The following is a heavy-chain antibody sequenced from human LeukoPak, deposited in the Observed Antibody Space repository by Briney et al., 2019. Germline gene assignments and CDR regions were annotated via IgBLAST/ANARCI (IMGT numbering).Heavy chain of an antibody. CDR2: IYYSGST. J-gene: IGHJ4*02. CDR1: GGSISSSSYY. Sequence: SETLSLTCTVSGGSISSSSYYWVWIRQPPGKGLKWIGNIYYSGSTYYNPSLKSRVTISVDTSKNQFSLKLSSVTAADTAVYYCARHPYSGYVDYWGQGALVTVSS. V-gene: IGHV4-39*01. D-gene: IGHD5-12*01. CDR3: ARHPYSGYVDY.